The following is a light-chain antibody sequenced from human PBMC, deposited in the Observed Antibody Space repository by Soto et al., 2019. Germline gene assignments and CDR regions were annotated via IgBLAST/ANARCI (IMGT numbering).Light chain of an antibody. CDR3: HQYGTTPRS. CDR1: QRISNNW. Sequence: EIVLTQSPGALSLSPGEGASLSCRASQRISNNWLAWYQQKPGQAPRLLIYGAFNRAAGIPDRFSGSGSVTDFTLTISGLEADDFAVYYCHQYGTTPRSFGQGTMVEVK. V-gene: IGKV3-20*01. CDR2: GAF. J-gene: IGKJ2*03.